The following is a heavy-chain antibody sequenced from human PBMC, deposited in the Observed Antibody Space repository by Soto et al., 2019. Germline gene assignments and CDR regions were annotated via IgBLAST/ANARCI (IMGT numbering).Heavy chain of an antibody. CDR1: GFTFSSYS. D-gene: IGHD2-2*01. V-gene: IGHV3-21*01. CDR2: ISSSSSYI. CDR3: ASDVVVLAAMWPLCYYYGMDV. Sequence: PGESLRLTCAVSGFTFSSYSMNWVRQSPGKGLEWVASISSSSSYIYYAHSGKGRFTIYRDNAKNSLYLQINSLRAEDTAVYYCASDVVVLAAMWPLCYYYGMDVWGQGTTVTVSS. J-gene: IGHJ6*02.